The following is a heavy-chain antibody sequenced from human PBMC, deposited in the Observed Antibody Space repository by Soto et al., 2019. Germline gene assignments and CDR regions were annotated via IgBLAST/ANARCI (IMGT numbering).Heavy chain of an antibody. CDR3: ARVQSGYDFAY. D-gene: IGHD5-12*01. V-gene: IGHV1-18*01. CDR1: GYTFTSYG. CDR2: ISAYNGNT. J-gene: IGHJ4*02. Sequence: QVQLVQSGAEVKKHGASVKVSCKASGYTFTSYGINWVRQAPGQGLEWMGWISAYNGNTHNAQKLQGRVTMTTDTPTSTAYLELRSLRSDDTAVYYCARVQSGYDFAYWGQGTLVTVSS.